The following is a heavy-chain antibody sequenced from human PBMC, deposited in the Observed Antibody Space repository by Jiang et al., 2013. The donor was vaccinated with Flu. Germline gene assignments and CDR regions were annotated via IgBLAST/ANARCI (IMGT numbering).Heavy chain of an antibody. Sequence: YYFTSYWISWVRQMPGKGLEWMGRIDPSDSYTNYSPSFQGHVTISADKSISTAYLQWSSLKASDTAMYYCAILGGSSWYLGRPTYFDYWGQGTLVTVSS. CDR1: YYFTSYW. D-gene: IGHD6-13*01. V-gene: IGHV5-10-1*01. CDR3: AILGGSSWYLGRPTYFDY. J-gene: IGHJ4*02. CDR2: IDPSDSYT.